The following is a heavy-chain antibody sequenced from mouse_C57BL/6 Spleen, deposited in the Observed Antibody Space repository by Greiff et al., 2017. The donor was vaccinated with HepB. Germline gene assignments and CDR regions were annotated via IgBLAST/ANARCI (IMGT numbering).Heavy chain of an antibody. V-gene: IGHV1-61*01. Sequence: VQLQQPGAELVRPGSSVKLSCKASGYTFTSYWMDWVKQRPGQGLEWIGNIYPSDSETHYNQKFKDKATLTVDKSSSTAYMQLSSLTSEDSAVYYCARRVYDGSLDYWGQGTTLTVSS. CDR3: ARRVYDGSLDY. CDR1: GYTFTSYW. J-gene: IGHJ2*01. D-gene: IGHD2-3*01. CDR2: IYPSDSET.